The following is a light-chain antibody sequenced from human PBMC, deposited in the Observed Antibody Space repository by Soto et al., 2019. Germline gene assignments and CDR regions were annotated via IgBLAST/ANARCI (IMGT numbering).Light chain of an antibody. CDR2: AAS. V-gene: IGKV1-39*01. CDR1: QDISTS. CDR3: QQSYSKRT. J-gene: IGKJ1*01. Sequence: DIQMTQSPSSLSASVGDRVSITCRASQDISTSLNWYQQKPGKAPNLLIYAASSLQSGVPSRFSGSGSGTDLTLTISRLQPEDFATYYCQQSYSKRTFGQGTKVEIK.